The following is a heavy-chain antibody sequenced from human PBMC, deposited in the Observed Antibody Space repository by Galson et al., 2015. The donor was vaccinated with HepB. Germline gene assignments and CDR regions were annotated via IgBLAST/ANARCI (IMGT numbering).Heavy chain of an antibody. CDR2: IYWDDDK. V-gene: IGHV2-5*02. CDR1: GFSLSTSGVG. Sequence: PALVKPTQTLTLTCTFSGFSLSTSGVGVGWIRQPPGKALEWLALIYWDDDKRYSPSLKSRLTITKDTSKNQVVLTMTNMDPVDTATYYCAYRWDYDDYARGGYFDYWGQGTLVTVSS. J-gene: IGHJ4*02. CDR3: AYRWDYDDYARGGYFDY. D-gene: IGHD4-17*01.